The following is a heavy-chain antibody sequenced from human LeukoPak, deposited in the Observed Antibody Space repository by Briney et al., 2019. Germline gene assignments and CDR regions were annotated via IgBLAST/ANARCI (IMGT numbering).Heavy chain of an antibody. CDR1: GFTVSSNY. Sequence: GGSLRLSCAASGFTVSSNYTTWVRQAPEKGLEWVSIIYSDGSTYYTNSVQGRFTISRDISRNTLYLQMNSLRAEDTAVCYCARGIPGPKDRAYFDFWGRGTLVAVSS. V-gene: IGHV3-53*01. D-gene: IGHD2-21*01. CDR2: IYSDGST. J-gene: IGHJ4*02. CDR3: ARGIPGPKDRAYFDF.